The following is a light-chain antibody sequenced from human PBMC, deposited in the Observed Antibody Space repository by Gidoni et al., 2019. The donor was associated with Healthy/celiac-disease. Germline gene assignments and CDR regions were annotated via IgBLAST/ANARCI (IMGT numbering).Light chain of an antibody. CDR2: DAS. V-gene: IGKV3-11*01. CDR1: QSVSSY. J-gene: IGKJ5*01. CDR3: QQRSNWPPEVT. Sequence: EIVLTPSPATLSLSPGERATLSCRASQSVSSYLAWYQQKPGQAPRLLIYDASNRATGIPARFSGSGSGTDFTLTISSLEPEDFAVYYCQQRSNWPPEVTFGQGTRLEIK.